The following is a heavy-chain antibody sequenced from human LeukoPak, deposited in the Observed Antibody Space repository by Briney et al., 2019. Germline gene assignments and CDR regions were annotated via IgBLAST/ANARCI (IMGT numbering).Heavy chain of an antibody. CDR3: ARDGITFYGMDV. CDR1: GYTFTSYD. D-gene: IGHD2/OR15-2a*01. Sequence: ASVKVSCKASGYTFTSYDINWVRQATGQGLEWMGWMNPNSGNTGYAQKFQGRVTMTTDTSTSTAYMELRSLRSDDTAVYYCARDGITFYGMDVWGQGTTVTVSS. V-gene: IGHV1-8*01. J-gene: IGHJ6*02. CDR2: MNPNSGNT.